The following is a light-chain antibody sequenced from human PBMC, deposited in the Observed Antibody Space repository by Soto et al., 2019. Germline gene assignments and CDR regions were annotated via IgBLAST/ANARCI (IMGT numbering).Light chain of an antibody. Sequence: EIVLTQSPATLSLYPGGRATLSCRASQNVANYLDWYQQKPGQAPRLLIYGASSRATGIPDRFSGSGSGTDFTLTISRLEPEDFAVYYCQQYGQFGQGTKVDI. J-gene: IGKJ1*01. CDR3: QQYGQ. CDR2: GAS. V-gene: IGKV3-20*01. CDR1: QNVANY.